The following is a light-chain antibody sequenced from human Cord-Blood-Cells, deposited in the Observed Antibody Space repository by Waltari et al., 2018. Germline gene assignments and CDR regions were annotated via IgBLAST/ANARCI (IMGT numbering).Light chain of an antibody. V-gene: IGKV3-20*01. CDR1: QSVSSSY. CDR3: QQYGSSPVT. Sequence: EIVLTQSPGTLSLSPGERATLPCRASQSVSSSYLAWYQQKPGQAPRLLIYGASSRATGVPDRFSGSWSGTDFTLTISRLEPEDFAVYYCQQYGSSPVTFGGGTKVEIK. J-gene: IGKJ4*01. CDR2: GAS.